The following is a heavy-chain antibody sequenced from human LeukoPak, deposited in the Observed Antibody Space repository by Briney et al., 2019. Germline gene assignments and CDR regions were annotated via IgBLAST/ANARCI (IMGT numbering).Heavy chain of an antibody. V-gene: IGHV3-48*03. CDR3: AGYTDY. D-gene: IGHD3-16*02. Sequence: GGSLRLSCAASGFIFSSYAMNWVRQAPGKGLERVSYISSSGDIIYYSDSVKGRFTISRDDAKNPLYLEMNSLRVEDTAVYYCAGYTDYWGQGILVTVSS. CDR2: ISSSGDII. CDR1: GFIFSSYA. J-gene: IGHJ4*02.